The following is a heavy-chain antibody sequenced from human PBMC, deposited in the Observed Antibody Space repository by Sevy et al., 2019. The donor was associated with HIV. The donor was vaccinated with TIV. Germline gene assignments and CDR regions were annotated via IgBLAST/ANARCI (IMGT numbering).Heavy chain of an antibody. D-gene: IGHD3-3*01. V-gene: IGHV3-72*01. CDR2: TRNKANSYTT. J-gene: IGHJ6*03. Sequence: GGSLRLSCAASGFTFSDHYMDWVRQAPGKGLEWVGRTRNKANSYTTEYAASVKGRVTISRDDSKNSLYLEMNSLKTKDKAVYYCARDTYYDFWSGPNHYYYYYMDVWGKGTTVTVSS. CDR3: ARDTYYDFWSGPNHYYYYYMDV. CDR1: GFTFSDHY.